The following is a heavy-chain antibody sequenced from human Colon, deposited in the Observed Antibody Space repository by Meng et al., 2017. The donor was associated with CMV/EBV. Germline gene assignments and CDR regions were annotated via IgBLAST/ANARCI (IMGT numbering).Heavy chain of an antibody. CDR1: GFSITEYY. CDR3: ARTLRFSDMHV. Sequence: GESLKISCAASGFSITEYYIDWARQAPGRGLEWIGRSRDRIRGHSTSYAASVRGRFTLSRDASGNSVSLLMTGLKAEDTAIYYCARTLRFSDMHVWGQGTPVTVSS. J-gene: IGHJ6*02. V-gene: IGHV3-72*01. D-gene: IGHD3-3*01. CDR2: SRDRIRGHST.